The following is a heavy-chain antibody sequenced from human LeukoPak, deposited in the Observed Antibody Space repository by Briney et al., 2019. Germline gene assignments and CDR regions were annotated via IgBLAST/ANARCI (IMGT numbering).Heavy chain of an antibody. V-gene: IGHV4-61*02. J-gene: IGHJ4*02. CDR2: IYTSGST. CDR3: ASLSRGGTFDY. Sequence: SETLSLTCTVSGGSISSGSYYWSWIRQPAGKGLEWIGRIYTSGSTNYNPSLKSRVTISVDTSKNQFSLKLSSVTAADTAVYYCASLSRGGTFDYWGQGTLVTVSS. D-gene: IGHD3-10*01. CDR1: GGSISSGSYY.